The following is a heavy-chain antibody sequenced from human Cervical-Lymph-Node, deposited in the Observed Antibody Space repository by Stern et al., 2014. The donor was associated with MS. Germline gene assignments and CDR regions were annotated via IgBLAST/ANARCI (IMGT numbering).Heavy chain of an antibody. CDR3: VRDQGGIADS. J-gene: IGHJ5*01. CDR1: GGTFSRIE. Sequence: QVQLVQSGAEVKQPGSSMKVSCKASGGTFSRIEISWVRQAPGQGLEWMGGIIPLFGTTNYATKVQGRVTIIADESTNTVNMELSSLRSEDTAVYYCVRDQGGIADSWGQGTLVTVSS. CDR2: IIPLFGTT. D-gene: IGHD6-13*01. V-gene: IGHV1-69*01.